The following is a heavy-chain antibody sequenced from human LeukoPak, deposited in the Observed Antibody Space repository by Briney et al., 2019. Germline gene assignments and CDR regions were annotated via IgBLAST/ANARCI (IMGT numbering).Heavy chain of an antibody. V-gene: IGHV3-23*01. CDR1: GFTFSSYD. CDR2: ISGSGGST. CDR3: AKVKPKFDWLFSPLDY. Sequence: GGSLRLSCAASGFTFSSYDMIWVRQAPGKGLEWVSAISGSGGSTYYADSVKGRFTISRDNSKNTLYLQMNSLRAEDTAVYYCAKVKPKFDWLFSPLDYWGQGTLVTV. D-gene: IGHD3-9*01. J-gene: IGHJ4*02.